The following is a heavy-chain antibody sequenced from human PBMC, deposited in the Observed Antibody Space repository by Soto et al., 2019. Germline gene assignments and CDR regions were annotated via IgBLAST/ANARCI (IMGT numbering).Heavy chain of an antibody. Sequence: ASVKVSCKASGYTFTGYYMHCVRQAPGQVLEWMGWINPNSGGTNYAQKFQGRVTMTRDTSISTAYMELSRLRSDDTAVYYCAREGAGQLTYYYYGMDVWGQGTTVTVSS. CDR2: INPNSGGT. V-gene: IGHV1-2*02. D-gene: IGHD2-2*01. CDR3: AREGAGQLTYYYYGMDV. J-gene: IGHJ6*02. CDR1: GYTFTGYY.